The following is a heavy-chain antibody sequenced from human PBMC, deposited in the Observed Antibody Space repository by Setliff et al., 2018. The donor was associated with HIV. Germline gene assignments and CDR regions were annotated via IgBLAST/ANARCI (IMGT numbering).Heavy chain of an antibody. J-gene: IGHJ4*02. CDR3: ARSEGQWLRPEGALCDY. Sequence: RASVKVSCKTSAYTFNSYYMHWIRQAPGQGLEWMGLIGPSGSSTTYAQKVQGRVTMTTDTSTSTAYMELRSLRSDDTAVYYCARSEGQWLRPEGALCDYWGQGTLVTVSS. V-gene: IGHV1-46*02. CDR2: IGPSGSST. D-gene: IGHD5-12*01. CDR1: AYTFNSYY.